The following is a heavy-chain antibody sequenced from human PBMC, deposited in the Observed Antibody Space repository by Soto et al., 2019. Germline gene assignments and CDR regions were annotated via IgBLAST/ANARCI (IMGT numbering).Heavy chain of an antibody. V-gene: IGHV3-23*01. D-gene: IGHD3-9*01. J-gene: IGHJ5*02. CDR1: GFTFSSYA. Sequence: EVQLLESGGGLVQPGGSLRLSCAASGFTFSSYAMSWVRQAPGKGLEWISAISGSGGSTYYADSVKGRFTISRDNSKNTLYLQMNSLRAEDTAVYYCAKGTIDWNWFDPWGQGTLVTVSS. CDR2: ISGSGGST. CDR3: AKGTIDWNWFDP.